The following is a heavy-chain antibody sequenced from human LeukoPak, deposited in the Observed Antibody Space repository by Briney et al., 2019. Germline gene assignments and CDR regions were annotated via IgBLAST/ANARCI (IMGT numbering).Heavy chain of an antibody. V-gene: IGHV5-51*01. CDR3: ARPHLKKFGESTINLYYFDY. CDR2: IYPGDSDT. CDR1: GYSFTSYW. J-gene: IGHJ4*02. Sequence: GESLKISCKGSGYSFTSYWIGWVRQMPGKGLEWMGIIYPGDSDTRYSPSFQGQVTISADKSISTAYLQWSSLKASDTAMYYRARPHLKKFGESTINLYYFDYWGQGTLVTVSS. D-gene: IGHD3-10*01.